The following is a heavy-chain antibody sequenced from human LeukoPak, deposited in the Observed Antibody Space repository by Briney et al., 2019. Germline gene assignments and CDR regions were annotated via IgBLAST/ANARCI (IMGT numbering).Heavy chain of an antibody. CDR3: ATAYYYDSSGYSLNLNY. Sequence: GASVEVSCKVSGYTLTELSMHWVRQAPGKGLEWMGGFGPEDGETIYAQKFQGRVTMTEDTSTDTAYMELSSLRSEDTAVYYCATAYYYDSSGYSLNLNYWGQGTLVTVSS. J-gene: IGHJ4*02. D-gene: IGHD3-22*01. CDR1: GYTLTELS. V-gene: IGHV1-24*01. CDR2: FGPEDGET.